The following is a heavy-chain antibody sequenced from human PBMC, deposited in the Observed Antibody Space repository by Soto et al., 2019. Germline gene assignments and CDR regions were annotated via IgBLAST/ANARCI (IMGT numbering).Heavy chain of an antibody. Sequence: PSETLSLTCTVSGGSISSYYWSWIRQPPGKGLEWTGYIYYSGSTNYNPSLKSRVTISVDTSKNQFSLKLRSVTAADTAVYYCARGMDYDILTGYHNNWFDPWGQGTLVTVSS. CDR2: IYYSGST. J-gene: IGHJ5*02. CDR1: GGSISSYY. D-gene: IGHD3-9*01. V-gene: IGHV4-59*01. CDR3: ARGMDYDILTGYHNNWFDP.